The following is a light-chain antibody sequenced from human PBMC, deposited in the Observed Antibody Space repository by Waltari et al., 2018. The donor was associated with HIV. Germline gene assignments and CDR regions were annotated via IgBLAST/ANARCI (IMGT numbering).Light chain of an antibody. CDR3: LQTFDTPLT. CDR1: QNIYTF. V-gene: IGKV1-39*01. Sequence: DIQMTQSPSSLSAFLGDRLTFTCRASQNIYTFVNWFQMKPGKTPSLLIYRASSLERGVPSRFSGSGSGTEFSLSISSVQPDDFATYFCLQTFDTPLTFGPGTKLDV. J-gene: IGKJ3*01. CDR2: RAS.